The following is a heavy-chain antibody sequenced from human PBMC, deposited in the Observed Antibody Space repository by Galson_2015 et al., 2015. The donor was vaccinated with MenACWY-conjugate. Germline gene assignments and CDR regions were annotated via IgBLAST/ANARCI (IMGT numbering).Heavy chain of an antibody. V-gene: IGHV4-59*08. D-gene: IGHD5-18*01. CDR2: IRDTGSL. CDR1: GGSISSHH. Sequence: SETLSLTCTVSGGSISSHHWSWFRQPPGKGLEWIAYIRDTGSLKDNPSLKSLVTMSADKSNNQFSLRLISVTAADTAVYYCARIPTWGSSFGCFDYWGQGILVAVSS. CDR3: ARIPTWGSSFGCFDY. J-gene: IGHJ4*02.